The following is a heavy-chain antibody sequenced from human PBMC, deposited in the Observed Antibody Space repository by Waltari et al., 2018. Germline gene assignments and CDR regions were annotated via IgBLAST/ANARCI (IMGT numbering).Heavy chain of an antibody. CDR3: ARLGEYDNWCDP. Sequence: EVQLVQSGAEVKKPGESLRISCKGSGSSFTSYWISWVRQMPGKGLGWVGRIDPSDSDTNYSPSFQGHVTISADKSISTAYLQWSSLKASDTAMYYCARLGEYDNWCDPWGQGTLVTVSS. CDR1: GSSFTSYW. J-gene: IGHJ5*02. CDR2: IDPSDSDT. D-gene: IGHD3-10*01. V-gene: IGHV5-10-1*03.